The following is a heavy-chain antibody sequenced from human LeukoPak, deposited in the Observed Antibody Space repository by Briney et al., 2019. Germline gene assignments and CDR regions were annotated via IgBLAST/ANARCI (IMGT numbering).Heavy chain of an antibody. J-gene: IGHJ4*02. CDR3: AKNGGSQCYSHLDS. V-gene: IGHV3-23*01. D-gene: IGHD2-15*01. CDR2: TSGSGGST. CDR1: GFTFSSYA. Sequence: GGSLRLSCAASGFTFSSYAMGWVRQAPGKGLEWVSGTSGSGGSTYYAGSVKGRFTISRDNSKNTLYLQMNSLRVEDTAVYYCAKNGGSQCYSHLDSWGQGTLVTVSS.